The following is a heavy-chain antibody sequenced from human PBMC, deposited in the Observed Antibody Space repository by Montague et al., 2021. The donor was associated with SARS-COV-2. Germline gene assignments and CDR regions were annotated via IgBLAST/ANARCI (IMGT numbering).Heavy chain of an antibody. CDR1: GGSISSGSYY. V-gene: IGHV4-39*01. CDR2: IYYSGST. Sequence: SETLSLTCTVSGGSISSGSYYWGWIRQPPGKGLEWIGSIYYSGSTYYNPSLKSRVTISVDTSKNQFSLKLSSVTAADTAVYYCARGVTRKVVVMRYNWFDPWGQGTTVTVSS. CDR3: ARGVTRKVVVMRYNWFDP. D-gene: IGHD3-22*01. J-gene: IGHJ5*02.